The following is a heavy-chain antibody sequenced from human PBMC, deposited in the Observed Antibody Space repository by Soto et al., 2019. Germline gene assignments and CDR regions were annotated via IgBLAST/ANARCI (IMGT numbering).Heavy chain of an antibody. V-gene: IGHV3-11*06. CDR2: ISSSSSYT. CDR1: GFTFSDYY. CDR3: ARESVGSSSWYAY. Sequence: GGSLRLSCAASGFTFSDYYMSWIRQAPGKGLEWVSYISSSSSYTNYADSVKGRFTISRDNAKNSLYLQMNSLRAEDTAVYYCARESVGSSSWYAYWGQGTLVTVSS. J-gene: IGHJ4*02. D-gene: IGHD6-13*01.